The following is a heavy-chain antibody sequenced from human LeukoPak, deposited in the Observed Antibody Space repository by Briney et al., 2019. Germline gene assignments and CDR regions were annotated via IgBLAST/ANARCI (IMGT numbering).Heavy chain of an antibody. Sequence: ASVKVSCKASGYTFTSYGISWVRQAPGQGLEWMGWINPNNGNTNYAQKLQGRVTMTTDTSTSTAYMELRSLRSDDTAVYYCAREAIQYSSGYYLADYWGQGTLVTVSS. D-gene: IGHD3-22*01. CDR1: GYTFTSYG. J-gene: IGHJ4*02. V-gene: IGHV1-18*01. CDR2: INPNNGNT. CDR3: AREAIQYSSGYYLADY.